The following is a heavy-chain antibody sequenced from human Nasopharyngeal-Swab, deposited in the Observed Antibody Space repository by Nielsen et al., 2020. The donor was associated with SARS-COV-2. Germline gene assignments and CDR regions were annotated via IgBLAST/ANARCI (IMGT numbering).Heavy chain of an antibody. J-gene: IGHJ6*03. CDR3: ARGGAGVVPAPVLGLGPYYSYYYMDV. V-gene: IGHV4-34*01. CDR1: GASFSVYY. D-gene: IGHD2-2*01. Sequence: PQTLSLTRAVYGASFSVYYRSWVRQLPGKGLEWIGEVLHGGGPNYHPSLKSRATISVATTKTQFSLKLSSVTAADTAVYYCARGGAGVVPAPVLGLGPYYSYYYMDVWGKGTTVTVSS. CDR2: VLHGGGP.